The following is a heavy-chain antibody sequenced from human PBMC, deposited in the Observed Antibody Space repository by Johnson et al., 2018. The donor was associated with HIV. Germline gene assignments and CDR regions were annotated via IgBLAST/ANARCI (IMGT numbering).Heavy chain of an antibody. V-gene: IGHV3-9*01. CDR2: ISWNSGSI. CDR1: GFTFDDYA. D-gene: IGHD3-10*01. CDR3: ARDLYPFGPVQAFDI. J-gene: IGHJ3*02. Sequence: VQLVESGGGLVQPGGSLTLSCAASGFTFDDYAMHWVRQAPGKGLEWVSGISWNSGSIGYADSVKGRFTISRDNAKNSLYLQMNSLRAEDTAVYYCARDLYPFGPVQAFDIWGQGTMVTVSS.